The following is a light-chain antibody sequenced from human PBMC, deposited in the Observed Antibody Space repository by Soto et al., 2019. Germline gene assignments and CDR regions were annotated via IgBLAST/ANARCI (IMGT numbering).Light chain of an antibody. CDR2: DVT. J-gene: IGLJ1*01. CDR1: SSDFGIYNS. V-gene: IGLV2-14*01. Sequence: SVLPQPASVSGSPGQSIRRLCTGNSSDFGIYNSVSWYQQHPGKAPKLMIHDVTNRPSGVSDRFSGSKSGNTTSLTISGLQAEDEADYYCSSYTGSSSYVFGTGTKVTV. CDR3: SSYTGSSSYV.